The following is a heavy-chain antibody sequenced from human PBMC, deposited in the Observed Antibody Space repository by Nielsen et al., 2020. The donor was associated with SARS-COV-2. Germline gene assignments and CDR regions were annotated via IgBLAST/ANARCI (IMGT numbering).Heavy chain of an antibody. CDR3: ARSTHWYNWNYSRSYYYYMDV. CDR2: ISGSGGST. D-gene: IGHD1-7*01. J-gene: IGHJ6*03. V-gene: IGHV3-23*01. Sequence: WIRQPPGKGLEWVSAISGSGGSTYYADSVKGRFTISRDNSKNTLYLQMNSLRAEDTAVYYCARSTHWYNWNYSRSYYYYMDVWGKGTTVTVSS.